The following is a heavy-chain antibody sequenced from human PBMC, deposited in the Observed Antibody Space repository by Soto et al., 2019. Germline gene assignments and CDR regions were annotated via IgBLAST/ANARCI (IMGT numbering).Heavy chain of an antibody. V-gene: IGHV1-8*01. J-gene: IGHJ5*02. CDR1: GYTLPSYD. CDR3: ARGLRPLDP. Sequence: APMKGSCEACGYTLPSYDINRVRQATGQGLEWMGWMNPNSGNTGYAQKFQGRVTMTRNTPISTAYMGLSSLRSEDTAVYYCARGLRPLDPWGQGTLVTVSS. CDR2: MNPNSGNT.